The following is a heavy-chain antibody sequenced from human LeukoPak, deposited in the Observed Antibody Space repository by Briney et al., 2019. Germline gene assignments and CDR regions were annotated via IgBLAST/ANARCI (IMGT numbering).Heavy chain of an antibody. D-gene: IGHD3-3*01. CDR3: AKDDFWSGYFPGPIDY. CDR2: IYSGGST. J-gene: IGHJ4*02. V-gene: IGHV3-53*01. Sequence: GGSLRLSCAASGFTVSSNYMSWVRQAPGKGLEWVSVIYSGGSTYYADSVKGRFTISRDNSKNTLYLQMNSLRAEDTAVYYCAKDDFWSGYFPGPIDYWGQGTLVTVSS. CDR1: GFTVSSNY.